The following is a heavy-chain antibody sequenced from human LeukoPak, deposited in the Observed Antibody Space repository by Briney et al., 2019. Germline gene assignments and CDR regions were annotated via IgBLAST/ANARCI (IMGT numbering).Heavy chain of an antibody. V-gene: IGHV3-74*01. CDR1: GFTFSSYW. Sequence: GGSLRLSCAASGFTFSSYWMHWVRQAPGKGLVWVSRINSDGSSTSYADPVKGRFTISRDNAKNTLYLQMNSLRAEDTAVYYCASEAVVVVAATVYYYYGMDVWGQGTTVTVSS. CDR3: ASEAVVVVAATVYYYYGMDV. J-gene: IGHJ6*02. D-gene: IGHD2-15*01. CDR2: INSDGSST.